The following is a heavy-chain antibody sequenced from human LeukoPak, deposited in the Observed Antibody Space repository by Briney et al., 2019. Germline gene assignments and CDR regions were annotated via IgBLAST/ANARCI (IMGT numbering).Heavy chain of an antibody. CDR1: GGTFNSYA. CDR2: IIPIFGTS. CDR3: VRSGPAASNYYYYMDV. V-gene: IGHV1-69*05. D-gene: IGHD6-13*01. Sequence: ASEKVSCKASGGTFNSYAISWVRQAPGQGLEWMGGIIPIFGTSNYAQRFQGKVTITTDESMTTAYMELSGLRSEDTAVYYCVRSGPAASNYYYYMDVWGKGTTVTVSS. J-gene: IGHJ6*03.